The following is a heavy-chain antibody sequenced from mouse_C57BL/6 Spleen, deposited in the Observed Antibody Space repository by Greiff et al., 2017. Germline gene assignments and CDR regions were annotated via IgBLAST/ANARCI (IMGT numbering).Heavy chain of an antibody. CDR3: ARLLQDYAMDY. V-gene: IGHV1-80*01. J-gene: IGHJ4*01. D-gene: IGHD1-1*01. Sequence: VQLQQSGAELVKPGASVKISCKASGYAFSSYWMNWVKQRPGKGLEWIGQIYPGDGDTNYNGKFKGKATLTADKSSSTAYMQLSSLTSEDSAVYFCARLLQDYAMDYWGQGTSVTVSS. CDR1: GYAFSSYW. CDR2: IYPGDGDT.